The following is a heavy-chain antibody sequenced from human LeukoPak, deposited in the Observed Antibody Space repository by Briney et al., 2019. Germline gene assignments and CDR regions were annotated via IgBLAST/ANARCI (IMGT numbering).Heavy chain of an antibody. J-gene: IGHJ3*02. CDR3: AKERAYDFWSGSRAFDI. V-gene: IGHV3-23*01. CDR2: ISGSGGST. D-gene: IGHD3-3*01. Sequence: GGSLRLSCVASGFTFSSYAMSWVRQAPGKGLEWVSAISGSGGSTYYADSVKGRFTISRDNSKNTLYLQMNSLRAEDTAVYYCAKERAYDFWSGSRAFDIWGQGTMVTVSS. CDR1: GFTFSSYA.